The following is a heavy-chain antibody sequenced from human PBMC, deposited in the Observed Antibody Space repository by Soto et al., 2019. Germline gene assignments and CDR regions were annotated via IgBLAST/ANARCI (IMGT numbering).Heavy chain of an antibody. J-gene: IGHJ4*02. V-gene: IGHV3-30-3*01. CDR1: GFTFSSYA. Sequence: GSLRLSCAASGFTFSSYAMHWVRQAPGKGLEWVAVISYDGSNKYYADSVKGRFTISRDNSKNTLYLQMNSLRAEDTAVYYCARDPSAAAVYIFDYWGQGTLVTVSS. CDR3: ARDPSAAAVYIFDY. CDR2: ISYDGSNK. D-gene: IGHD6-13*01.